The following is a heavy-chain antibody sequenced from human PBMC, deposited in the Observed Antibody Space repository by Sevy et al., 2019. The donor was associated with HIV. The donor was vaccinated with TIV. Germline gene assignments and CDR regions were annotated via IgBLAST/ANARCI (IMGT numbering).Heavy chain of an antibody. CDR3: AKEVDDNPFYYDRKQDNYGMDV. D-gene: IGHD3-16*01. Sequence: GGSLRLSCATSGFQFDEYAMHWVRQVPGKGLERVSGISWNSWNRESIGYADSVKGRFTISRDNAKNSLYLQMNSLRPEDTALYYCAKEVDDNPFYYDRKQDNYGMDVWGQGTTVTVSS. CDR1: GFQFDEYA. CDR2: ISWNSWNRESI. J-gene: IGHJ6*02. V-gene: IGHV3-9*01.